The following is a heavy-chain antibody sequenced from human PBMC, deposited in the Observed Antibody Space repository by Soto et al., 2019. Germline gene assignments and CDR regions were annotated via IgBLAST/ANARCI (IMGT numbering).Heavy chain of an antibody. V-gene: IGHV3-23*01. CDR2: ISGSGGST. D-gene: IGHD1-7*01. CDR3: GKGAKKNWNYGYP. Sequence: EVQLLESGGGLVQPGGSLRVSCAASGFTFSSYAMSWVRQAPGKGLEWVSGISGSGGSTYYADSVKGRFTISRDDSKNTLYLQMDSLRAEDTAVYYCGKGAKKNWNYGYPWGQGTLVTVSS. J-gene: IGHJ5*02. CDR1: GFTFSSYA.